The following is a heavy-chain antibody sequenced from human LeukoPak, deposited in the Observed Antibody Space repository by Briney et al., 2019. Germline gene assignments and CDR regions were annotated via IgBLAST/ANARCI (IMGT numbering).Heavy chain of an antibody. CDR2: ISYDGSNK. Sequence: GGSLRLSCAASGFTFSSYAMHWVRQAPGKGLEWVAVISYDGSNKYYADSVKGRFTISRDNSKNTLYLQMNSLRAEDTAVYYCARDRPAAGTGSYYYYAMDVWGQGTTVTVSS. CDR1: GFTFSSYA. V-gene: IGHV3-30*04. CDR3: ARDRPAAGTGSYYYYAMDV. D-gene: IGHD1-1*01. J-gene: IGHJ6*02.